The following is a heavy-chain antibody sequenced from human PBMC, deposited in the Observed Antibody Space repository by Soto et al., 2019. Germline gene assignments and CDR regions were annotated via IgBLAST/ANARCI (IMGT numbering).Heavy chain of an antibody. D-gene: IGHD3-3*01. V-gene: IGHV4-61*01. J-gene: IGHJ4*02. CDR2: VYHTGRT. Sequence: QVQLQESGPGLVKPSETLSLTCTVSGGSFKSGSYSWSWIRQPPGQVLEWIGYVYHTGRTSYNPSLKSRVSISMDTSKNQFYLNLDSVTAADTDVYFCARDFAYFDSWGQGTLVTVSS. CDR1: GGSFKSGSYS. CDR3: ARDFAYFDS.